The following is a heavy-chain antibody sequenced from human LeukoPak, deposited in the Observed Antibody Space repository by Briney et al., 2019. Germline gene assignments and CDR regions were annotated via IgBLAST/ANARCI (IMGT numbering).Heavy chain of an antibody. D-gene: IGHD3-22*01. Sequence: GGSLRLSCAASGFNLSSYGMHWVRQAPGKGLEWVAIIWHDGNNKYYGDSVKGRFTIFRDNSKNTLYLQMYSLRAEDTAVYYCARVTYASSAFDAFDVWGQGTMVTVSS. V-gene: IGHV3-33*01. J-gene: IGHJ3*01. CDR2: IWHDGNNK. CDR1: GFNLSSYG. CDR3: ARVTYASSAFDAFDV.